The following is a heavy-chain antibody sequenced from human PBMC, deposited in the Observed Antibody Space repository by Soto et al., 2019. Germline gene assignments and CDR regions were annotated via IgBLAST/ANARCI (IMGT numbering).Heavy chain of an antibody. V-gene: IGHV3-23*01. D-gene: IGHD3-22*01. CDR1: GFTFSSYA. Sequence: EVQLLESGGGLVQPGGSLRLSCAASGFTFSSYAMSWVRQAPGKGLEWVSAISGSGGSTYYADSVKGRFTISRDNSKNTLYLQMNSLRAEDTAVYYCAKAFGTQSYDSSGPEYFQHWGQGTLVTVSS. J-gene: IGHJ1*01. CDR3: AKAFGTQSYDSSGPEYFQH. CDR2: ISGSGGST.